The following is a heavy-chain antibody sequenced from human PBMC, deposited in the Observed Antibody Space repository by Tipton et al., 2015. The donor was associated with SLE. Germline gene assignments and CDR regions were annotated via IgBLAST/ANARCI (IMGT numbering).Heavy chain of an antibody. Sequence: TLSLTCAVYDGSFRGSYWCWIRQPPGKGLGWIGEINRSGRTNYNASLKSRLIISVDTSKNQFSLKLSSVTATDTAVYYCARRRFDNSGYRWVDWDFDLWGRGTLVTVSS. CDR2: INRSGRT. D-gene: IGHD3-22*01. CDR1: DGSFRGSY. J-gene: IGHJ2*01. V-gene: IGHV4-34*01. CDR3: ARRRFDNSGYRWVDWDFDL.